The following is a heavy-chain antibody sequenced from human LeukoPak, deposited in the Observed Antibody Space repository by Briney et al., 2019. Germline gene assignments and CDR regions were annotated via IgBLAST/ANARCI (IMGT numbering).Heavy chain of an antibody. J-gene: IGHJ4*02. CDR1: GFTFSSYA. D-gene: IGHD6-19*01. V-gene: IGHV3-30-3*01. Sequence: GGSLRLSCAASGFTFSSYAMHWVRQAPGKGLEWVSVISSNGNTKYYADSVKGRFTVSRDNSKDTLYLQMDSLRSDDTAVYYCARDGGWPAAAGYWGQGTLVTVSS. CDR3: ARDGGWPAAAGY. CDR2: ISSNGNTK.